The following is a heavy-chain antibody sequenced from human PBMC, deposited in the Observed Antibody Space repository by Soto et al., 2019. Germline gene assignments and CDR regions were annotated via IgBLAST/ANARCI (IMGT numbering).Heavy chain of an antibody. V-gene: IGHV4-59*01. Sequence: PSETLSLTCTVSGDSMSGFYGSWIRQTPGKGLEWIGYINYVGRTSFYSPSLQSRVTISLDSSKNQFSLILSSVTAADTAVYFCARFRRNYFDYWGQGTQVTVSS. CDR2: INYVGRTS. CDR3: ARFRRNYFDY. D-gene: IGHD3-10*01. CDR1: GDSMSGFY. J-gene: IGHJ4*02.